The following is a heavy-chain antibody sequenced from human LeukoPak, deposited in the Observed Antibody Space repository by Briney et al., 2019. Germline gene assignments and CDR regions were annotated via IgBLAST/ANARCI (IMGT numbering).Heavy chain of an antibody. J-gene: IGHJ3*02. CDR2: LYYTGST. D-gene: IGHD3-10*01. V-gene: IGHV4-59*01. CDR3: ARVVVRGVLLPAFDN. Sequence: PSETLSLTCTVSGGSISSYYWNWIRQSPGKGLEWIGYLYYTGSTNYNPSLKSRVTTSVDTSKNQFSLKLSSVTAADAAVYYCARVVVRGVLLPAFDNWGQRTMVTVSS. CDR1: GGSISSYY.